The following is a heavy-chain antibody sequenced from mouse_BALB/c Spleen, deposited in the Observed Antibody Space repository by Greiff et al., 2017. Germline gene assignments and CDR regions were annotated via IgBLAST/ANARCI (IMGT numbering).Heavy chain of an antibody. D-gene: IGHD2-2*01. V-gene: IGHV1S137*01. J-gene: IGHJ1*01. CDR3: ARTGDGYEYFDV. CDR2: ISTYYGDA. Sequence: QVQLQQSGAELVRPGVSVKISCKGSGYTFTDYAMHWVKQSHAKSLEWIGVISTYYGDASYNQKFKGKATMTVDKSSSTAYMELARLTSEDSAIYYCARTGDGYEYFDVWGAGTTVTVSS. CDR1: GYTFTDYA.